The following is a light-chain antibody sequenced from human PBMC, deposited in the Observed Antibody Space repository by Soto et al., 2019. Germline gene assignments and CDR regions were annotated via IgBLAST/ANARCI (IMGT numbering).Light chain of an antibody. CDR2: DVS. Sequence: QSALTQPRSVSGSPGQSVTISCTGTSSDVGGYNYVSWYQQHPGKAPKLMIYDVSKRPSGVPDRFSGSKSGNTASLTISGLRSEDEADYYCAAWHDSLSGVIFGGGTKVTVL. J-gene: IGLJ2*01. V-gene: IGLV2-11*01. CDR1: SSDVGGYNY. CDR3: AAWHDSLSGVI.